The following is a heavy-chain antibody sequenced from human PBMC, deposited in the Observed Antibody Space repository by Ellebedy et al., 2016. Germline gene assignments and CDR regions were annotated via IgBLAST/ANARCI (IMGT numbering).Heavy chain of an antibody. CDR2: IYTTGNP. CDR3: AGDSRGITAAGTSLHY. J-gene: IGHJ4*02. Sequence: GGSLRLSCAASGFTVSSNYMSWVRQAPGKGLEWVAIIYTTGNPFYPDSAKGRFTISRDNSKNTLYLQMNSLRVEDTAVYYCAGDSRGITAAGTSLHYWGQGTLVTVSS. D-gene: IGHD6-13*01. CDR1: GFTVSSNY. V-gene: IGHV3-53*01.